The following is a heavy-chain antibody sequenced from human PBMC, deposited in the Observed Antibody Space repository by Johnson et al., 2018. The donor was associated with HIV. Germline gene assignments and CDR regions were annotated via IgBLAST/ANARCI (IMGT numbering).Heavy chain of an antibody. V-gene: IGHV3-74*03. CDR2: IDTEGSGT. D-gene: IGHD1-26*01. CDR1: GFTFDDYA. CDR3: ARSRWADDAFDG. J-gene: IGHJ3*01. Sequence: VQLVESGGGLVQPGRSLRLSCAASGFTFDDYAMHWVRQAPGKGLVWVSRIDTEGSGTTYADSVKGRFTISRDHAKNTVYLQMISLRAEDMAVYYCARSRWADDAFDGWGQGTMVTVSS.